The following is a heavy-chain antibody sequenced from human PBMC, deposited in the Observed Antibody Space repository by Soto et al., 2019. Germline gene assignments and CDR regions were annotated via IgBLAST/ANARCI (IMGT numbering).Heavy chain of an antibody. CDR1: GDTFSSYA. Sequence: SVKVSCKASGDTFSSYAISWVRQAPGKGLEWMGKIIPTFGRTNYAQKFQGRLTISADDSTSTAYMELSSLVSEDTAVYYCARDPLSSSDMDVWGKGTTVNDS. CDR3: ARDPLSSSDMDV. J-gene: IGHJ6*04. V-gene: IGHV1-69*13. D-gene: IGHD3-10*02. CDR2: IIPTFGRT.